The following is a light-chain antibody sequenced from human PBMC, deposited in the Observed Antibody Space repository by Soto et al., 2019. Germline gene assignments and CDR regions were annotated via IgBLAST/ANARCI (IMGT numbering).Light chain of an antibody. CDR1: SSNIGAGYD. Sequence: QSVVTQPPSVSGAPGQRVTISCTGSSSNIGAGYDVHWYQQLPGTAPKLLIYGNSNRPSGVPDRFSGSKSGTSASLAITGRQAEDEAEYYCQSYDSSFEVFGTWTKVTVL. CDR2: GNS. CDR3: QSYDSSFEV. V-gene: IGLV1-40*01. J-gene: IGLJ1*01.